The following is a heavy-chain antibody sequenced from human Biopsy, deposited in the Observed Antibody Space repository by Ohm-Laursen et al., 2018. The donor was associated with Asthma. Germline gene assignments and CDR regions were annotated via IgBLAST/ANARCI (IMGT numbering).Heavy chain of an antibody. CDR1: GFSFSNFG. J-gene: IGHJ4*02. Sequence: SLRLSCAASGFSFSNFGMHWVRQAPGKGLEWVAVISFDGSNEDYADSVKGRFTISRDYSKSTLYLQMHSLRAEDTAVYYCARGDSSNWSHYYFDYWGQGTLVTVSS. CDR2: ISFDGSNE. CDR3: ARGDSSNWSHYYFDY. D-gene: IGHD3-22*01. V-gene: IGHV3-30*03.